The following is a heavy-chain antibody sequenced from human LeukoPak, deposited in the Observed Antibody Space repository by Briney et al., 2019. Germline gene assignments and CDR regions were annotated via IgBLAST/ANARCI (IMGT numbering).Heavy chain of an antibody. CDR3: TKDSYDSSGSRYDY. Sequence: GGSLRLSCAASGFTFSDYAMSWVRQAPGKGLEWVSAISGTGGSTWYADSVKGRVTISRDNSKNTLFLQMNSLRAEDTAVYYCTKDSYDSSGSRYDYWGQGTLVTVSS. CDR1: GFTFSDYA. D-gene: IGHD3-22*01. J-gene: IGHJ4*02. V-gene: IGHV3-23*01. CDR2: ISGTGGST.